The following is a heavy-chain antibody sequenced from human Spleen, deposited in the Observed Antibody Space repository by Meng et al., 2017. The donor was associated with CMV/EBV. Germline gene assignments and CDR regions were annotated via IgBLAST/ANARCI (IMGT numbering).Heavy chain of an antibody. D-gene: IGHD2-2*02. CDR2: ISGSGGST. J-gene: IGHJ5*02. Sequence: GGSLRLSCAASGFTFSSYAMSWVRQAPGKGLEWVSAISGSGGSTYYADSVKGRFTISRDNSKNTLYLQMNSLRAEDTAVYYCATQLEHCRGINCYMGGFDNWGQGTLVTVSS. V-gene: IGHV3-23*01. CDR1: GFTFSSYA. CDR3: ATQLEHCRGINCYMGGFDN.